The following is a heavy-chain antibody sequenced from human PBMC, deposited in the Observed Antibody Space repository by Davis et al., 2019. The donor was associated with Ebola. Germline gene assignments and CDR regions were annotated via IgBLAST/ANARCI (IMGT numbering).Heavy chain of an antibody. V-gene: IGHV3-7*01. J-gene: IGHJ4*02. D-gene: IGHD3-10*01. Sequence: ETLSLTCTVSGGSISSYYWSWVRQAPGKGLEWVANIKQDGSEKYYVDSVKGRFTISRDNAKNSLYLQMNSLRAEDTAVYYCARTAQGVIITWGQGTLVTVSS. CDR1: GGSISSYY. CDR2: IKQDGSEK. CDR3: ARTAQGVIIT.